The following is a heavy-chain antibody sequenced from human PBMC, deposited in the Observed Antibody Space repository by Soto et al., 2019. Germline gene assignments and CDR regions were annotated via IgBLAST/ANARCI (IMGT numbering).Heavy chain of an antibody. D-gene: IGHD1-1*01. Sequence: QVQLQQWGAGLLKPSETLSLTCAVFGGSVNSGNYYWSWIRQPPGKGLEWIGGMSHSGGTHFNPTLKGRVTRAVATSKNQSSLKTSYVTAANTALYYCPRVVRGTATTVVGAFDSWAQEQWSPSRQ. CDR3: PRVVRGTATTVVGAFDS. CDR2: MSHSGGT. V-gene: IGHV4-34*01. CDR1: GGSVNSGNYY. J-gene: IGHJ3*02.